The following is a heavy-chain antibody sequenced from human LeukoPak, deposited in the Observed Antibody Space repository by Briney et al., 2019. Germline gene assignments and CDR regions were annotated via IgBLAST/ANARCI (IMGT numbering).Heavy chain of an antibody. V-gene: IGHV4-38-2*02. CDR2: IDRSGST. CDR3: ARGPPRYSSY. D-gene: IGHD5-18*01. J-gene: IGHJ4*02. CDR1: GYSISSGYY. Sequence: MSSETLSLTCSVSGYSISSGYYWGWVRQAPGKGLEWIGSIDRSGSTNYNPSLKSRVTISVDTSKNQFSLNVSSVTAADTAVYYCARGPPRYSSYWGQGTLVIVSS.